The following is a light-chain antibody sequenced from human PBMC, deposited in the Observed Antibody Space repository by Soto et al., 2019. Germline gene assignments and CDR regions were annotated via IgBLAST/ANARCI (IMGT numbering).Light chain of an antibody. CDR1: QDINNY. J-gene: IGKJ2*02. CDR2: DAS. V-gene: IGKV1-33*01. Sequence: DIQMTQSPSSLSASVGDRVTITCQASQDINNYLIWYQHKPGKAPKLLIYDASTLGTGVSSRFSGGGSGTHFTFTISSLQPEDIATYYCQQFDSVPCTFGQGPKLELK. CDR3: QQFDSVPCT.